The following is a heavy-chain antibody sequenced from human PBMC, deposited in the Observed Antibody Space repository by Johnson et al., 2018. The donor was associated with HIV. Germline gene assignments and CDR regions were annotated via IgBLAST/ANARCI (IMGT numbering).Heavy chain of an antibody. CDR1: GFTFSSYD. CDR2: IGTAGNT. J-gene: IGHJ3*02. V-gene: IGHV3-13*01. D-gene: IGHD3-22*01. Sequence: MQLVESGGGLVQPGGSLRLSCAASGFTFSSYDMHWVRQATGKGLEWVSAIGTAGNTYYPGSVKGRFTISRENAKNSLYLQMNSLRAGDTAVYYCARVSSGGAFDIWGQGTVVTVSS. CDR3: ARVSSGGAFDI.